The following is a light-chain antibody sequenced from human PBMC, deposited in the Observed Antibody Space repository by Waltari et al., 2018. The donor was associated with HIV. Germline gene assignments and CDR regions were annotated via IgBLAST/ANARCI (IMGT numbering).Light chain of an antibody. CDR1: QNIRTT. J-gene: IGKJ3*01. Sequence: EIVMTQSPATLSVSPGERVTLSCRASQNIRTTLAWYQQKPGQSPRPLIYDASTRATGIPDRLSGSGSGTDFALTISSAQSEDFAVYFCQQYNNWLFTFGPGTKVDIK. V-gene: IGKV3-15*01. CDR2: DAS. CDR3: QQYNNWLFT.